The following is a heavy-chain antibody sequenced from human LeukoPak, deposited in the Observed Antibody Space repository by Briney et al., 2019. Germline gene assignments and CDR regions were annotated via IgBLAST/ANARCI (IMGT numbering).Heavy chain of an antibody. J-gene: IGHJ4*02. Sequence: ASVTASCTTSGYTFTTYGVSWVHQAPGHGLEALGWVSGYTGNTNYAERFQGRVTMTIDASTSTVYMELTNVRSDDRAVYFCARGEGAACLYYFDYWGQGTLVTVS. CDR2: VSGYTGNT. CDR3: ARGEGAACLYYFDY. V-gene: IGHV1-18*01. D-gene: IGHD6-25*01. CDR1: GYTFTTYG.